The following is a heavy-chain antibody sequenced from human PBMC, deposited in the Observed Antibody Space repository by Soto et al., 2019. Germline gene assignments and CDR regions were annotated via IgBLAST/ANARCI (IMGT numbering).Heavy chain of an antibody. CDR1: GYTFTSYA. CDR2: INAGNGNT. J-gene: IGHJ6*03. Sequence: QVQLVQSGAEVKKPGASVKVSCKASGYTFTSYAMHWVRQAPGQRLEWMGWINAGNGNTKSSQKFQGRVTITRDTSASTAYMELSSLRSEETAVYYCARGPNYYYMDVWGKGTTVTVSS. CDR3: ARGPNYYYMDV. V-gene: IGHV1-3*01.